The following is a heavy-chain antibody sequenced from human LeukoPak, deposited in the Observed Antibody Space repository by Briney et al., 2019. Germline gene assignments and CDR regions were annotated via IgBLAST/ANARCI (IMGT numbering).Heavy chain of an antibody. CDR3: AKAKLSGGWYFDY. CDR2: ISGSGGST. Sequence: SGGSLRLSCAASGFTLSSYAMSWVRQAPGKGLEWVSAISGSGGSTYYADSVKGRFTISRDNSKNTLYLQMNSLRAEDTAVYYCAKAKLSGGWYFDYWGQGTLVTVSS. CDR1: GFTLSSYA. J-gene: IGHJ4*02. V-gene: IGHV3-23*01. D-gene: IGHD2-15*01.